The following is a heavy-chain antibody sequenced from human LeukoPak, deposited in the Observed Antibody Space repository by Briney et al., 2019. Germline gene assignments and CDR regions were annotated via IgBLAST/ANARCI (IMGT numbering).Heavy chain of an antibody. CDR3: EKEGRSLQTS. D-gene: IGHD5-24*01. CDR2: IKEDGTET. Sequence: GGSLRLSCAASGFMFSSNWMSWVRLAPGKGLEWVANIKEDGTETYYVDSVKGRFTISRDNAKNSLYLQMNSLRVEDTAVYYCEKEGRSLQTSWGRETLVAVSS. J-gene: IGHJ5*02. V-gene: IGHV3-7*03. CDR1: GFMFSSNW.